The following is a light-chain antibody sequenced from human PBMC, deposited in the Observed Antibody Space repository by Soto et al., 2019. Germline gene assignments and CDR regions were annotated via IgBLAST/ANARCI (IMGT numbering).Light chain of an antibody. J-gene: IGKJ1*01. CDR3: QQYGSSLWT. CDR2: GAS. Sequence: EVVMRQSPATLSVSPGEGATLSCRASQGIGDTLACYQQKPGQAPRLLIYGASSRATGIPDRFSGSGSGTDFTLTISRLEPEDFAVYYCQQYGSSLWTFGRGTKVDI. V-gene: IGKV3-20*01. CDR1: QGIGDT.